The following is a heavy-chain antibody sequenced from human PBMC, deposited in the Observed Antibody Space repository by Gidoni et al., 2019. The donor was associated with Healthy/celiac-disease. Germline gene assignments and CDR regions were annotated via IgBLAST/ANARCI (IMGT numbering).Heavy chain of an antibody. CDR2: INHSGST. V-gene: IGHV4-34*01. CDR3: ARDYRRSSSYSTPFDY. Sequence: QVQLQQWGAGLLKPSETLSLTCAVYGGSFSGYYWSWIRQPPGKGLEWIGEINHSGSTNYNPSLKSRVTISVDTSKNQFSLKLSSVTAADTAVYYCARDYRRSSSYSTPFDYWGQGTLVTVSS. D-gene: IGHD6-13*01. J-gene: IGHJ4*02. CDR1: GGSFSGYY.